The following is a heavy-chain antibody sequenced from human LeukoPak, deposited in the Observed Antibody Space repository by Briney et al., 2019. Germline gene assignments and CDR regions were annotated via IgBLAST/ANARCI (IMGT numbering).Heavy chain of an antibody. CDR3: ARYNPSGYDLDY. V-gene: IGHV4-38-2*02. CDR1: GYPISRGYY. D-gene: IGHD5-12*01. CDR2: IYHTGNT. J-gene: IGHJ4*02. Sequence: SETLSLTCTVSGYPISRGYYWGWIRQPPGKGLEWIGSIYHTGNTYSNPPLKSRVTISVDTSKNQFSLKLNSVTAADTAVYYCARYNPSGYDLDYWGQGSLVTVSS.